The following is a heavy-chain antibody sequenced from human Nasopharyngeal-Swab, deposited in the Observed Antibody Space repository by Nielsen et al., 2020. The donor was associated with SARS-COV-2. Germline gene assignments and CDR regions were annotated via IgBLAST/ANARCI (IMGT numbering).Heavy chain of an antibody. CDR2: INHSGST. CDR3: ARAPLRGVDY. D-gene: IGHD4-17*01. J-gene: IGHJ4*02. V-gene: IGHV4-34*01. CDR1: GGSFSGYY. Sequence: SQTLSLTCAVYGGSFSGYYWSWIRQPPGKGLEWIGEINHSGSTNYNPSLKSRVTILVDTSKNQFSLKLSSVTAADTAVYYCARAPLRGVDYWGQGTLVTVSS.